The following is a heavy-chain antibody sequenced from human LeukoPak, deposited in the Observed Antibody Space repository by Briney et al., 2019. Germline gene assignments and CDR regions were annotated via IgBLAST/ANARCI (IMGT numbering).Heavy chain of an antibody. CDR3: ARDSSDVRSLIAH. D-gene: IGHD3-10*02. V-gene: IGHV1-46*01. CDR1: GYTFTSYY. J-gene: IGHJ1*01. Sequence: VASVTVSCTASGYTFTSYYMHWVRQAPGQGLEWMGIINPSGGSTSYAQKFQGRVTMTRDTSTSTVYMELSSLRSEDTAVYYCARDSSDVRSLIAHWGQGTLVTVSS. CDR2: INPSGGST.